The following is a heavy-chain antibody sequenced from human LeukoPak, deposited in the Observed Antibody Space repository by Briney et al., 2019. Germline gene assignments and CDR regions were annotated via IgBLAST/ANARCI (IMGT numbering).Heavy chain of an antibody. CDR3: ARCRDGGRGEAADY. V-gene: IGHV4-39*06. D-gene: IGHD4-23*01. CDR1: GCSITSDNYY. CDR2: SYYSAST. Sequence: SETLSLTCSVSGCSITSDNYYWGWMRQTPGKGLDWIGSSYYSASTKYNPSLKSRVTLSLDTSKNQVTLRLTAVTAADTAVYYCARCRDGGRGEAADYWGQGTLVTVSS. J-gene: IGHJ4*02.